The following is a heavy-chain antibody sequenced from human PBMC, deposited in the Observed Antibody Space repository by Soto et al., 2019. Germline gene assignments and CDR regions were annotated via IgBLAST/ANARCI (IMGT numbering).Heavy chain of an antibody. Sequence: QLQLQESGSGLVKPSQTLSLTCAVSGGSISSGGYSWSWIRQPPGNGLEWFGYIYHSGSTYYNPSLKSRVTISVDRSKNQFSLKLSSVTAADTAVYYCARSGLRGVNIGWFDPWGQGTLVTVSS. CDR3: ARSGLRGVNIGWFDP. CDR2: IYHSGST. CDR1: GGSISSGGYS. D-gene: IGHD3-10*01. V-gene: IGHV4-30-2*01. J-gene: IGHJ5*02.